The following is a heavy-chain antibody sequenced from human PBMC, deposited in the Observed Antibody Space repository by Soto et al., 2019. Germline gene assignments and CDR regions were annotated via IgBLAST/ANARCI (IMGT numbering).Heavy chain of an antibody. J-gene: IGHJ5*02. CDR3: TYSSYYYGSGSYYPRSS. Sequence: PGGSLRLSCTASGFTFGDYAMSWFRHAPGKGLEWVGFIRSKAYGGTTEYAASVKGRFTISRDDSKSIAYLQMNSLKTEDTAVYYCTYSSYYYGSGSYYPRSSWGQGTLVTVSS. CDR2: IRSKAYGGTT. CDR1: GFTFGDYA. D-gene: IGHD3-10*01. V-gene: IGHV3-49*03.